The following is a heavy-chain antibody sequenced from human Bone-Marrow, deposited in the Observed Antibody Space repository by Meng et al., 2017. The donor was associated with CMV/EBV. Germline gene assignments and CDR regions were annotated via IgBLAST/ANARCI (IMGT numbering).Heavy chain of an antibody. Sequence: GSLRLSCTVVGGSISISTNYWGWVRQPPGKGLEWIGTRDYGGNTYYHPSLKSRVTISLDTSNKQLSLKLTSVTAADTAVYYCARDGRYNSEIYYWGQGTVVTVSS. CDR2: RDYGGNT. J-gene: IGHJ4*02. CDR1: GGSISISTNY. V-gene: IGHV4-39*07. D-gene: IGHD1-1*01. CDR3: ARDGRYNSEIYY.